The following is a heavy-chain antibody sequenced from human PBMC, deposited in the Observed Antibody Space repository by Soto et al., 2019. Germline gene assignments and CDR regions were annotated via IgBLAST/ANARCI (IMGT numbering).Heavy chain of an antibody. CDR3: ADSVEVRYCSSISCPWYFNL. CDR1: GFSLSTSGVG. V-gene: IGHV2-5*02. CDR2: IYWDNNK. J-gene: IGHJ2*01. Sequence: SGPTLVNPTQTLTLTCTFSGFSLSTSGVGVGWIRQPPGKALEWLALIYWDNNKRYSPSLKSRLTITKDTSKNQVVLTMTNMDPVDTATYFCADSVEVRYCSSISCPWYFNLWGRGTLVTVSS. D-gene: IGHD2-2*01.